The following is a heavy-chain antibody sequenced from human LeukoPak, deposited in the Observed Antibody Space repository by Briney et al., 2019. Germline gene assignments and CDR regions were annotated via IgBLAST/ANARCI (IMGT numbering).Heavy chain of an antibody. V-gene: IGHV1-2*06. Sequence: ASVKVSCKASGYTFTGYYMHWVRQAPGQGLEWMGRINPNSGGTNYAQKFQGRVTMTRDTSISTAYMELSRLRSEDTAVYYCVRALNDYGDYGEFDYWGQGTLVTVSS. D-gene: IGHD4-17*01. CDR2: INPNSGGT. J-gene: IGHJ4*02. CDR3: VRALNDYGDYGEFDY. CDR1: GYTFTGYY.